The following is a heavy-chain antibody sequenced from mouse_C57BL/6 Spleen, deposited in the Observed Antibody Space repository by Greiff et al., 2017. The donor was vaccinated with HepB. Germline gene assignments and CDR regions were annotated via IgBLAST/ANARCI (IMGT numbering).Heavy chain of an antibody. D-gene: IGHD1-1*01. CDR3: ARSWTTVYYFDY. Sequence: VQLQESGAELARPGASVKLSCKASGYTFTSYGISWVKQRTGQGLEWIGEIYPRSGNTYYNEKFKGKATLTADKSSSTAYMELRSLTSEDSAVYFCARSWTTVYYFDYWGQGTTLTVSS. CDR2: IYPRSGNT. CDR1: GYTFTSYG. J-gene: IGHJ2*01. V-gene: IGHV1-81*01.